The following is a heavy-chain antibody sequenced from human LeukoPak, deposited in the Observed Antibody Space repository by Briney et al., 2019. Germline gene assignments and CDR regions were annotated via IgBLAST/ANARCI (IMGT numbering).Heavy chain of an antibody. Sequence: GGSLRLSCAASGFTFSGSTMNWVRQAPGKGLEWVSFISTSSSYIYYADSVKGRFTISRDNAKNSLYLQMNSLRAEDTAVYYCARDGLYYDSNYYYYYYMDVWGKGTTVTISS. CDR3: ARDGLYYDSNYYYYYYMDV. V-gene: IGHV3-21*04. CDR2: ISTSSSYI. D-gene: IGHD3-22*01. CDR1: GFTFSGST. J-gene: IGHJ6*03.